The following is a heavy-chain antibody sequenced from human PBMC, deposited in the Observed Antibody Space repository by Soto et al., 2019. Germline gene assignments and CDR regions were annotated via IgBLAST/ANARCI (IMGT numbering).Heavy chain of an antibody. J-gene: IGHJ4*02. CDR2: IYYSGST. CDR3: ARQGLGVPAAEFDY. CDR1: GGSISSYY. D-gene: IGHD2-2*01. Sequence: SETLSLTCTVSGGSISSYYWSWIRQPPGKGLEWIGYIYYSGSTNYNPSLKSRVTISVDTSKNQFSLKLSSVTAADTAVYYCARQGLGVPAAEFDYWGQGTLVTVSS. V-gene: IGHV4-59*08.